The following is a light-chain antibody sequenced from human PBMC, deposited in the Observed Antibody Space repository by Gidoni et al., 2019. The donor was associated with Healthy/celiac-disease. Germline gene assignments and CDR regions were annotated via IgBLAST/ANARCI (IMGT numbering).Light chain of an antibody. V-gene: IGLV1-40*01. CDR2: GNS. CDR1: SSNIGAGYD. CDR3: QSYDSSLEVV. J-gene: IGLJ2*01. Sequence: QSVLTQPPSLSGAPGQRVTISCTGSSSNIGAGYDVHWYQQLPGTAPKLLIYGNSNRPSGVPDRFSGSKSGTSASLAITGLQAEDEADYYCQSYDSSLEVVFGGGTKLTVL.